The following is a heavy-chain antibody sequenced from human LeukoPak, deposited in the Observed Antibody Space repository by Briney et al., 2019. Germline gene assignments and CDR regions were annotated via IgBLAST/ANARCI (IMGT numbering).Heavy chain of an antibody. V-gene: IGHV3-72*01. Sequence: GGSLRLSCAASGFTFSDHFMDWVRQAPGRGLEWVGRIRNRAKSYTIQYAPSVKDRFTISRDDSRNSLYLQMNSLKTEDTAVYFCARVGDYYDSRGYSTDAFDMWGQGTMVTVSS. D-gene: IGHD3-22*01. CDR1: GFTFSDHF. J-gene: IGHJ3*02. CDR3: ARVGDYYDSRGYSTDAFDM. CDR2: IRNRAKSYTI.